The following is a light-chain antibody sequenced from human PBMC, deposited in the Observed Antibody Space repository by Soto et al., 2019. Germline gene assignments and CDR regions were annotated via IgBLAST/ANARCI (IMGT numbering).Light chain of an antibody. CDR3: VSDAGIDVV. V-gene: IGLV2-11*01. CDR1: SSDVGGYNY. Sequence: QSALTQPRSVSGSPGQSVTISCTGTSSDVGGYNYVSWYQQHPGKAHKLMIYDVSKRPSGVPDRFSGSKSGNTASLTISGLQDEEEAYYYCVSDAGIDVVFGGGTKLTVL. CDR2: DVS. J-gene: IGLJ2*01.